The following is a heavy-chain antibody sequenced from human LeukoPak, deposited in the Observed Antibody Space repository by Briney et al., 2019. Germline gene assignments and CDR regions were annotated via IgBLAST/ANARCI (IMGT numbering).Heavy chain of an antibody. V-gene: IGHV3-23*01. CDR2: ISGSGGST. Sequence: GGSLRLSCAASGFTFSSYAMSWVRQAPGKGLEWVSAISGSGGSTYYADSVKGRFTISRDNSKNTLYLQMNSLRAEDTAVYYCAKDSQDIVVVPAAPRVYFQHWGQGTLVTVSS. CDR3: AKDSQDIVVVPAAPRVYFQH. CDR1: GFTFSSYA. J-gene: IGHJ1*01. D-gene: IGHD2-2*01.